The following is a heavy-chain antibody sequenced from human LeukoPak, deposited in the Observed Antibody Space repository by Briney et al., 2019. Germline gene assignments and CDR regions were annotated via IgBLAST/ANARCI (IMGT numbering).Heavy chain of an antibody. D-gene: IGHD2-2*02. J-gene: IGHJ3*02. Sequence: SETLSLTCTVSRDSISPYYWSWIRQPPGKALEWIGYIYYSGSISYNPSLKSRLIMSVDASKNQFSLKLSSVTAADTAVYYCARSETRYCSSTSCYTHAFDIWGQGTMVTVSS. CDR2: IYYSGSI. V-gene: IGHV4-59*08. CDR1: RDSISPYY. CDR3: ARSETRYCSSTSCYTHAFDI.